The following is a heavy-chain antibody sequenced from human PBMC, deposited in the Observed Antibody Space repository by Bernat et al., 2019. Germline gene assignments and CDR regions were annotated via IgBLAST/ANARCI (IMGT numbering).Heavy chain of an antibody. Sequence: EVQLLESGGGLVQPGGSLRLSCAASGFTFSSYAMSWVRQAPGKGLEWVANINQDGSDKYYVDSVRGRFTISRDNAKNSLFLQMNSLRAEDTAVYYCARSPATGTVDYWGQGTLVTVSS. CDR1: GFTFSSYA. CDR2: INQDGSDK. D-gene: IGHD1-1*01. CDR3: ARSPATGTVDY. J-gene: IGHJ4*02. V-gene: IGHV3-7*03.